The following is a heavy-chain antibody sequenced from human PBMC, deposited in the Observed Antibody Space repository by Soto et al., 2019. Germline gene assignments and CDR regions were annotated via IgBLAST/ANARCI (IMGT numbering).Heavy chain of an antibody. CDR2: TYYRSQWSN. J-gene: IGHJ4*02. CDR3: ARDGYLDYVSSFDY. V-gene: IGHV6-1*01. D-gene: IGHD4-17*01. Sequence: QSQTLSLTCAISGDSVSSNSAAWNWIRQSPSRGLEWLGRTYYRSQWSNDYAVSVKSRITINPDTSKNQFSLQLNSVTPEDTAVYYCARDGYLDYVSSFDYWGQGTLVTVSS. CDR1: GDSVSSNSAA.